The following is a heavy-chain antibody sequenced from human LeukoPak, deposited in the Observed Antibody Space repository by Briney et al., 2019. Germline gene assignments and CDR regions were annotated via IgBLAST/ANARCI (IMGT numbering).Heavy chain of an antibody. Sequence: ASVKVSCKASGYTFTSYDINWVRQATGQGLEWMGWMNPNSGGTNYAQKFQGRVTMTRDTSISTAYMELSRLRSDDTAVYYCARDGSSSYYFDYWGQGTLVTVSS. D-gene: IGHD6-6*01. CDR3: ARDGSSSYYFDY. CDR2: MNPNSGGT. CDR1: GYTFTSYD. J-gene: IGHJ4*02. V-gene: IGHV1-2*02.